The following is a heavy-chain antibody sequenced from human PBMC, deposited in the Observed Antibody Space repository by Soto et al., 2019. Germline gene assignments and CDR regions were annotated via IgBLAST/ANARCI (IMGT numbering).Heavy chain of an antibody. CDR3: ARDRLVFDSSGYASLPYYYYGMDV. J-gene: IGHJ6*02. Sequence: GASVKVSFKASGGTFSSYAISWVRQAPGQGLEWMGGIIPIFGTANYAQKFQGRVTITADESTSTAYMELSSLRSEDTAVYYCARDRLVFDSSGYASLPYYYYGMDVWGQGTTVTVSS. CDR1: GGTFSSYA. CDR2: IIPIFGTA. V-gene: IGHV1-69*13. D-gene: IGHD3-22*01.